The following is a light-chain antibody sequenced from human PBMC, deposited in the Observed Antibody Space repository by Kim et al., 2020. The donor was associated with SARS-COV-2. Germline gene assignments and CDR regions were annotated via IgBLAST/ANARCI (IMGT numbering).Light chain of an antibody. CDR3: QSYDSSNHWV. V-gene: IGLV6-57*01. CDR1: RGSIASNY. Sequence: KTVTIACTRSRGSIASNYVQWYQQRPCSSPTTVIYEDNQRPSGVPDRFSGSINSSSNAAPITISGLKTEDEADYYCQSYDSSNHWVFGGGTQLTVL. J-gene: IGLJ3*02. CDR2: EDN.